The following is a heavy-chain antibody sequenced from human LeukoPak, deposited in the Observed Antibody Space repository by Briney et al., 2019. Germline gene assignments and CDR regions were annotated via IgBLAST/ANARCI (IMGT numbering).Heavy chain of an antibody. J-gene: IGHJ3*02. CDR2: ISYDGSNK. D-gene: IGHD2-15*01. Sequence: GRSLRLSCAASGFTFSSYAMHWVRQAPGKGLEWVAVISYDGSNKYYADSVKGRFTISRDNSKNTLYLQMNSLRAEDTAAYYCARDIGYCSGGSCSNDAFDIWGQGTMVTVSS. CDR1: GFTFSSYA. V-gene: IGHV3-30*04. CDR3: ARDIGYCSGGSCSNDAFDI.